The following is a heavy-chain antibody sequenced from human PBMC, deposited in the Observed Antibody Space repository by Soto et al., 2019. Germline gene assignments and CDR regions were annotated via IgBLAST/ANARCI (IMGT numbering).Heavy chain of an antibody. CDR2: IIHNFDTP. J-gene: IGHJ6*02. V-gene: IGHV1-69*01. CDR3: AVAMVREILIFESSGMHV. CDR1: GGSFNNYA. Sequence: QVHLVQSGAEVKKPGSSVKVSCKTSGGSFNNYAVSWFRQAPGQGLEWMGWIIHNFDTPNYAQKFQDRVTIIADESTSTVYMELRSLRSNDTAVYYCAVAMVREILIFESSGMHVWGQGTTVIVSS. D-gene: IGHD3-10*01.